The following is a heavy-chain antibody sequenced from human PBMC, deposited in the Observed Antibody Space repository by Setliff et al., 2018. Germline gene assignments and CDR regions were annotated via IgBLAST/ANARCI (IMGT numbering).Heavy chain of an antibody. J-gene: IGHJ4*02. CDR3: ATGSLVAAGTGH. V-gene: IGHV7-4-1*02. D-gene: IGHD6-13*01. CDR2: INTRTGNP. Sequence: GAPVKVSCKASGYTLTTYFMNWVRQAPGQGLEWMGYINTRTGNPMYAQGFTGRFVFSLDPSVSTAYLQISSLKAEDTALYYCATGSLVAAGTGHWGQGTLVTVSS. CDR1: GYTLTTYF.